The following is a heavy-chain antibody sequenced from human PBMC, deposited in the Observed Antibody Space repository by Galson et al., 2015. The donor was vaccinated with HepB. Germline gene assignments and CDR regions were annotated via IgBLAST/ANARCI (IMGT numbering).Heavy chain of an antibody. V-gene: IGHV1-2*02. CDR2: INPNSGGT. CDR1: GYTFTGYY. J-gene: IGHJ4*02. Sequence: SVKVSCKASGYTFTGYYMHWVRQAPGQGLEWMGWINPNSGGTNYAQKFQGRVTMTRDTSISTAYMELSRLRSDDTAVYYCASLLGPRYCSSTSCYTLDYWGQGTLVTVSS. D-gene: IGHD2-2*02. CDR3: ASLLGPRYCSSTSCYTLDY.